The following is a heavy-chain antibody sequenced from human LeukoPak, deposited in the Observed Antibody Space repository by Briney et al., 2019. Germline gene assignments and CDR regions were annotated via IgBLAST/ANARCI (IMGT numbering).Heavy chain of an antibody. Sequence: PGGSLRLSCAASGFTFSSYGMHWVRQAPGKGLEWVAFIRYDGSNKYYADSVKGRFTISRDNSKNTLYLQMNSLRAEDTAVYYCAKSQSGYSSGWRIYYYYYMDVWGKGTTVTISS. CDR3: AKSQSGYSSGWRIYYYYYMDV. CDR2: IRYDGSNK. V-gene: IGHV3-30*02. D-gene: IGHD6-19*01. J-gene: IGHJ6*03. CDR1: GFTFSSYG.